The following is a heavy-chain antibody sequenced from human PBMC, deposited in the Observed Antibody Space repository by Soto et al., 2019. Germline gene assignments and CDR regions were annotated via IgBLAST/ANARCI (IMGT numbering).Heavy chain of an antibody. CDR3: ARRLPNHYDSSGYYYRGWFDP. D-gene: IGHD3-22*01. V-gene: IGHV4-34*01. Sequence: SETLSLTCAVYGGSFSGYYWNWIRQPPGKGLEWIGEINHSGSTNYNPSLKSRVTISVDTSKNQFSLKLTSVTAADTAVYYCARRLPNHYDSSGYYYRGWFDPWGQGILVTVSS. CDR1: GGSFSGYY. CDR2: INHSGST. J-gene: IGHJ5*02.